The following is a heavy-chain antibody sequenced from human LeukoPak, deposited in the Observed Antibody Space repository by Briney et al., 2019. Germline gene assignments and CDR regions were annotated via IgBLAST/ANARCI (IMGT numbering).Heavy chain of an antibody. Sequence: PGGSLRLSCAASGFTFDDFAMHWVRQAPGKGLQWVSAISGSGGSTYYADSVKGRFTISRDNSKNTLYLQMNSLRAEDTAVYYCAKDLPLYCGGDCYQDYWGQGTLVTVSS. CDR2: ISGSGGST. CDR1: GFTFDDFA. J-gene: IGHJ4*02. CDR3: AKDLPLYCGGDCYQDY. V-gene: IGHV3-23*01. D-gene: IGHD2-21*02.